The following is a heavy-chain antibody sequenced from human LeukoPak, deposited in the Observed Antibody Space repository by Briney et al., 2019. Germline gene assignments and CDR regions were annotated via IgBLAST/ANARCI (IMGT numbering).Heavy chain of an antibody. CDR1: GDPFSGHG. CDR2: ITANYETI. J-gene: IGHJ6*02. V-gene: IGHV1-69*01. D-gene: IGHD4-11*01. Sequence: SLKVSCKVSGDPFSGHGISCGRQAPGEGREWRGGITANYETINYAERSQGRVTMTADESTSTFYMELSSLRSEDTAVYYCARGLHSSYYGYGMDFWGQGTTVTVSS. CDR3: ARGLHSSYYGYGMDF.